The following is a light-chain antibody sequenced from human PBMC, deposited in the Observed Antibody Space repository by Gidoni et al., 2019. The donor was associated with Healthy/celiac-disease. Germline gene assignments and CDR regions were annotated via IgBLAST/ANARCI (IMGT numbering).Light chain of an antibody. V-gene: IGKV3-15*01. CDR3: QQYHNWPPLT. CDR1: QSVNSY. Sequence: EFVMTQSPATLSVSPWERATLSCRASQSVNSYLSLYQQKSGQAPRLLIYGSSTRATGTPARFSGSGSGTYFTLTSSSLQSEDCAVYYWQQYHNWPPLTFGEGTKVEIK. CDR2: GSS. J-gene: IGKJ4*01.